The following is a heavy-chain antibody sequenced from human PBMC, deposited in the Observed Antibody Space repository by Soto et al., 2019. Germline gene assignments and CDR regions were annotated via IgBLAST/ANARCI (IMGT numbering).Heavy chain of an antibody. CDR3: ARGQSLGDYDQMDV. CDR1: GGSISSSNW. Sequence: SETLSLTCAVSGGSISSSNWWSWVRQPPGKGLEWIGEIYHSGSTNYNPSLKSRVTISVDKSKNQFSLKLSSVTAADTAVYYCARGQSLGDYDQMDVWGQGTTVTVSS. V-gene: IGHV4-4*02. CDR2: IYHSGST. D-gene: IGHD4-17*01. J-gene: IGHJ6*02.